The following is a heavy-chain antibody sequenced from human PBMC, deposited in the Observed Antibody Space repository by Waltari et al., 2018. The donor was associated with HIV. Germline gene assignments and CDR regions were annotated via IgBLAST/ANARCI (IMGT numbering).Heavy chain of an antibody. V-gene: IGHV1-2*02. J-gene: IGHJ5*02. D-gene: IGHD2-2*01. CDR2: INPIRGGT. CDR1: AYMFTGHD. Sequence: QVHLVQSGPEVKKPGASMKVTCRASAYMFTGHDMHWLRQAPGQGLEWMGWINPIRGGTNYAQTLQDRVTMTRDASINTVYMELKSLRYDDTAMYYCARESGYQLVRWLDPWGQGTRVTVSS. CDR3: ARESGYQLVRWLDP.